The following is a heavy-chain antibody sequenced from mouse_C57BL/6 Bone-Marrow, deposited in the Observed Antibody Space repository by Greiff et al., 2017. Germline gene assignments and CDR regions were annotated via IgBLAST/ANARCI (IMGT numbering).Heavy chain of an antibody. V-gene: IGHV5-4*01. CDR3: ARDWERDDMDY. J-gene: IGHJ4*01. CDR1: GFTFSSYA. CDR2: ISDGGSYT. D-gene: IGHD4-1*01. Sequence: EVQLVESGGGLVKPGGSLKLSCAASGFTFSSYAMSWVRQTPEKRLEWVATISDGGSYTYYPDNVKGRFTITRDNAKNNQYLQMSHLKSEDTAMYYGARDWERDDMDYWGQGTSVTVSS.